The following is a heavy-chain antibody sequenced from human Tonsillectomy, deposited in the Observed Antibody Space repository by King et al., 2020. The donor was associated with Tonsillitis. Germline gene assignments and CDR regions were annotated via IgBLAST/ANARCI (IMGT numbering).Heavy chain of an antibody. CDR2: ISGGRGST. J-gene: IGHJ4*02. Sequence: VQLLESGGGLGQPGGSLRLSCAASGFTFSNYAMNWVRQAPGKGLEWVSSISGGRGSTYYADSVKGRFTISRDNSKNTLYLQMNSLRAEDTAVYYCAKVPSADFDWLFIDYWGQGTLVTVSS. V-gene: IGHV3-23*01. D-gene: IGHD3-9*01. CDR1: GFTFSNYA. CDR3: AKVPSADFDWLFIDY.